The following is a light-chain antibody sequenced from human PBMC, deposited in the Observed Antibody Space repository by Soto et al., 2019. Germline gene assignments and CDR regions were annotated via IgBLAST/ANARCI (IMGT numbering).Light chain of an antibody. Sequence: EIVLTQSPGTLSLSPGERATLSCRASQSVSSSYLAWYQQKPGQAPRLLIYGASSRATGIPDRFSGSGSGTDFTLTISRLEPEDFAVYYCQQLGTFGKGTKV. CDR2: GAS. CDR3: QQLGT. CDR1: QSVSSSY. V-gene: IGKV3-20*01. J-gene: IGKJ1*01.